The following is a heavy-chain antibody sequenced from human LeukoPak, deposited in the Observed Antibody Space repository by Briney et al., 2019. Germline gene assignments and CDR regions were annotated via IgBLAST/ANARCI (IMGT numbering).Heavy chain of an antibody. CDR3: ARMYYYGSSGYYLLDY. J-gene: IGHJ4*02. CDR2: IIPIFGTA. V-gene: IGHV1-69*05. Sequence: GSSVKVSCKASGGTFSSYAISWVRQAPGQGLEWMGGIIPIFGTANYAQKFQGRVTITTDESTSTAYMELSSLRSEDTAVYYCARMYYYGSSGYYLLDYWGQGTLVTVSS. D-gene: IGHD3-22*01. CDR1: GGTFSSYA.